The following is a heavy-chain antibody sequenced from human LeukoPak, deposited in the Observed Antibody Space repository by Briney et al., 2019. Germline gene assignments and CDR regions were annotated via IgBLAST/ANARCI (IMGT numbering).Heavy chain of an antibody. J-gene: IGHJ6*02. CDR2: ISGSGGST. V-gene: IGHV3-23*01. CDR1: GFTFSSYA. Sequence: GGSLRLSCAASGFTFSSYAMSWVRQAPGKGPEWVSAISGSGGSTYYADSVKGRFTISRDNSKNTLYLQMNSLRAEDTAVYYCAKDYGPLLASYYYYGMDVWGQGTTVTVSS. D-gene: IGHD1-26*01. CDR3: AKDYGPLLASYYYYGMDV.